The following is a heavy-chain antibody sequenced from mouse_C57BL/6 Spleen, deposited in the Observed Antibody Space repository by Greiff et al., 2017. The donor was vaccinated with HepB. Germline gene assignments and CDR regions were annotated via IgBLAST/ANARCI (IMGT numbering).Heavy chain of an antibody. Sequence: EVMLVESGGGLVKPGGSLKLSCAASGFTFSSYAMSWVRQTPEKRLEWVATISDGGSYTYYPDNVKGRFTISRDNAKNNLYLQMSHLKSEDTAMYYCAREGYDGGNVYFDYWGQGTTLTVSS. CDR1: GFTFSSYA. CDR3: AREGYDGGNVYFDY. V-gene: IGHV5-4*01. J-gene: IGHJ2*01. CDR2: ISDGGSYT. D-gene: IGHD2-2*01.